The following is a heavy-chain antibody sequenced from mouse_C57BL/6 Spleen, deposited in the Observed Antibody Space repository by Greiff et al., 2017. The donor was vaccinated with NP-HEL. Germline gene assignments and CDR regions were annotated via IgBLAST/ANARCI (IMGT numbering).Heavy chain of an antibody. Sequence: EVKLVESGGGLVKPGGSLKLSCAASGFTFSSYTMSWVRQTPEQRLEWVATISGGGGNTYYPDSVKGRFTISRDNAKNTLYLQMSSLRSEDTALYYCARHHSAGYPAWFADWGQGTLVTVSA. CDR3: ARHHSAGYPAWFAD. CDR1: GFTFSSYT. V-gene: IGHV5-9*01. CDR2: ISGGGGNT. J-gene: IGHJ3*01. D-gene: IGHD3-2*02.